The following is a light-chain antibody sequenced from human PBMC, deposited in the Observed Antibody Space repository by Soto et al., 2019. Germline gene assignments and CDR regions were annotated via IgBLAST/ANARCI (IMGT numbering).Light chain of an antibody. CDR2: EVT. Sequence: QSALTQPPSASGSPGQSVTISCTGTSSDVGGYNHVYWYQQHPGKAPKLMIYEVTKRPSGVPDRFSGSKSGNTASLTVSGLQAEDEADYYCSSYADSNSYVFGTGTKLTVL. CDR1: SSDVGGYNH. J-gene: IGLJ1*01. CDR3: SSYADSNSYV. V-gene: IGLV2-8*01.